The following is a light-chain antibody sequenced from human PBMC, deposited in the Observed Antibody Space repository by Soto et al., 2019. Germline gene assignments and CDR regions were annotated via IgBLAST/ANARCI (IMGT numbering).Light chain of an antibody. CDR1: QSISSW. J-gene: IGKJ2*02. CDR2: DAS. V-gene: IGKV1-5*01. Sequence: DIQMTQSPSTLSASVGDRVTITCRASQSISSWLAWYQQKPGKAPKLLIYDASSLESGVPSRFSGSGSGTEFTLTFSSLQPDDFATYDCQQYNSYLWTFGQGTKLEIK. CDR3: QQYNSYLWT.